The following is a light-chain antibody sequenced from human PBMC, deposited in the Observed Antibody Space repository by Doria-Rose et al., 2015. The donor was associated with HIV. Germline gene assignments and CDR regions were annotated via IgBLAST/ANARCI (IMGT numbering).Light chain of an antibody. V-gene: IGKV3-20*01. CDR1: QSFSSTY. CDR3: HQYGTSWT. Sequence: TQSPGTLSLSPGERATLSCRASQSFSSTYSAWYQQKPGQAPSLLVYDGSTRATGIPDRFSASGSGTGFTLTINRLEPEDFALYYCHQYGTSWTFGQGTKVEI. CDR2: DGS. J-gene: IGKJ1*01.